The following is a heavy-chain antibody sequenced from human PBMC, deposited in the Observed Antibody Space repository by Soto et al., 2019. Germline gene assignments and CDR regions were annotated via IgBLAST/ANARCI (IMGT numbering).Heavy chain of an antibody. J-gene: IGHJ4*02. Sequence: QVQVQESGPGLVKPSQTLSLTCTVSGDSIINGIYYWTCILQHPGKGLEWIGHVHYSGSIYYNPPLRSRVTTSVDTSKKHVSLELTSVTVAATAVYYCVRDADRYKCGFWGQGTLVTVSS. CDR2: VHYSGSI. CDR3: VRDADRYKCGF. CDR1: GDSIINGIYY. D-gene: IGHD2-21*02. V-gene: IGHV4-31*03.